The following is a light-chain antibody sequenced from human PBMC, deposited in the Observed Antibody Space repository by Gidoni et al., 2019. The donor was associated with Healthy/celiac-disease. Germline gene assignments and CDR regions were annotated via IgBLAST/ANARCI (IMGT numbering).Light chain of an antibody. Sequence: EIVLTQSPATLSLSPGESATLSCRASQSVSSYLAWYQQKPGQAPRLLIYDASNRATGVPARFSGSGSGTYFTLTISSLEPEDFAIYYCQQHSNWPLTFGGGTKVEIK. V-gene: IGKV3-11*01. J-gene: IGKJ4*01. CDR1: QSVSSY. CDR2: DAS. CDR3: QQHSNWPLT.